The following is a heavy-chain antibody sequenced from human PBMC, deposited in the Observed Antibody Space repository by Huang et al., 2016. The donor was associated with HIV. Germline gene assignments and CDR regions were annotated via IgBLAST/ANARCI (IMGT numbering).Heavy chain of an antibody. CDR1: GYTFTSYG. CDR2: ISASSSDT. V-gene: IGHV1-18*01. D-gene: IGHD3-22*01. CDR3: ARDPKYHRIGYYRQRRGIDI. J-gene: IGHJ3*02. Sequence: QLQLMQSGPELKQPGASVKVSCKASGYTFTSYGITWVRQAPGQGPEWMGSISASSSDTDYAQKFQGRVTLTTDTATNIAYMELRSLRSDDTAKYYCARDPKYHRIGYYRQRRGIDIWGQGTMVIVSS.